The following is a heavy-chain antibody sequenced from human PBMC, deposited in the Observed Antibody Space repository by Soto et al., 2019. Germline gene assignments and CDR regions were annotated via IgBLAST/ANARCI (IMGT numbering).Heavy chain of an antibody. D-gene: IGHD3-3*01. CDR2: ISSSSSYI. CDR1: GFTFSSYS. J-gene: IGHJ6*02. CDR3: ARDHAPVLRFLEWVEDGMDV. V-gene: IGHV3-21*01. Sequence: PGVSLRLSCAASGFTFSSYSMNWVRQAPGKGLEWVSSISSSSSYIYYADSVKGRFTISRDNAKNSLYLQMNSLRAEDTAVYYCARDHAPVLRFLEWVEDGMDVWGQGTTVTVSS.